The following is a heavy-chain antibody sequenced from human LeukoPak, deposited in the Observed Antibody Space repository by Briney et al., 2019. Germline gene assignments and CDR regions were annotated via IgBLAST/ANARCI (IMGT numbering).Heavy chain of an antibody. CDR1: GGSFSGYY. D-gene: IGHD3-10*01. CDR3: ARGLGSGSYYYGAYYFDY. Sequence: PSETLSLTCAVYGGSFSGYYWSWIRQPPGKGLEWIGEINHSGSTNYNPSLKSRVTISVDTSKNQFSLKLSSVTAADTAVYYCARGLGSGSYYYGAYYFDYWGQGTLVAVSS. V-gene: IGHV4-34*01. CDR2: INHSGST. J-gene: IGHJ4*02.